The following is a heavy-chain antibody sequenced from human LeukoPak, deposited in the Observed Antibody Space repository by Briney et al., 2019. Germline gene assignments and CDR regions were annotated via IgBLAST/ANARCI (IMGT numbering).Heavy chain of an antibody. D-gene: IGHD3-3*01. J-gene: IGHJ4*02. Sequence: PGGSLRLSWAASGSPLGSKAWSGARKVPGRGLEWVSAFRGSGGSTYYADSVKGRFTISRDNSKNTLYLQMNSLRAEDTAVYYCAKELGYDFWSGYYPFFDYWGQGTLVTVSS. CDR2: FRGSGGST. CDR3: AKELGYDFWSGYYPFFDY. V-gene: IGHV3-23*01. CDR1: GSPLGSKA.